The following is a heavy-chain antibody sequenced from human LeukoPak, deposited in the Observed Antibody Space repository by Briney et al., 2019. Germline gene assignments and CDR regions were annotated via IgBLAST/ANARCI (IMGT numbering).Heavy chain of an antibody. J-gene: IGHJ4*02. D-gene: IGHD2-15*01. CDR3: ASAYCSGGSCHGSFDY. CDR1: GGSISSGDYY. Sequence: PSETLSLTCTVSGGSISSGDYYWSWIRQPPGKGLEWIGEINHSGSTNYNPSLKSRVTISVDTSKNQFSLKLSSVTAADTAVYYCASAYCSGGSCHGSFDYWGQGTLVTVSS. V-gene: IGHV4-39*07. CDR2: INHSGST.